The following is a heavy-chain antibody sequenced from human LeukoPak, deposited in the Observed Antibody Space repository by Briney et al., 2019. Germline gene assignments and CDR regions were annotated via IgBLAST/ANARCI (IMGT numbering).Heavy chain of an antibody. CDR3: ARDVGAARGPRGWFDP. CDR2: IYYSGST. V-gene: IGHV4-59*01. CDR1: GGSISSYY. D-gene: IGHD6-6*01. J-gene: IGHJ5*02. Sequence: SETLSLTCTVSGGSISSYYWSWIRQPPGKGLEWIGYIYYSGSTNYNPSLESRVTISVDTSKNQFSLKLSSVTAADTAVYYCARDVGAARGPRGWFDPWGQGTLVTVSS.